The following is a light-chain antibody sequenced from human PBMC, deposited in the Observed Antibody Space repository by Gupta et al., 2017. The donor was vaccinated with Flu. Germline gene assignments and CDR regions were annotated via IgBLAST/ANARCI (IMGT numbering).Light chain of an antibody. CDR1: SGSNARNH. J-gene: IGLJ3*02. CDR2: EDN. V-gene: IGLV6-57*01. CDR3: QSYDSSNQGV. Sequence: VTIPSTRTSGSNARNHVQWYQQRPGSSPTTLIYEDNQRPSGVPDRFSGSIDSSSNSASLTIAGLKTEDEADYYCQSYDSSNQGVFGGGTKLTVL.